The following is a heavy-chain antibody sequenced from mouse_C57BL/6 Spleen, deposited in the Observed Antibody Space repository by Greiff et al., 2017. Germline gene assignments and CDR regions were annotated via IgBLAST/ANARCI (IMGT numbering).Heavy chain of an antibody. D-gene: IGHD2-1*01. CDR3: ARSGNCAFYAMDY. CDR2: IDPSDSYT. CDR1: GYTFTSYW. V-gene: IGHV1-69*01. Sequence: QVQLQQPGAELVMPGASVKLSCKASGYTFTSYWMHWVKQRPGQGLEWIGEIDPSDSYTNYNQKFKGKSTLTVDKSSSTAYMQLSSLTSEDSAVYYCARSGNCAFYAMDYWGQGTSVTVSS. J-gene: IGHJ4*01.